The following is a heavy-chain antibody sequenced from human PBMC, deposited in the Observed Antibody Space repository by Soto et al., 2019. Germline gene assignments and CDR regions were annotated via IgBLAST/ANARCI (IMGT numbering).Heavy chain of an antibody. CDR3: ARAGKGVAAALDSYYYYYYMDV. V-gene: IGHV4-59*01. D-gene: IGHD6-13*01. J-gene: IGHJ6*03. CDR2: IYYSGST. CDR1: GGSISSYY. Sequence: PSETLSLTCTVSGGSISSYYWSWIRQPPGKGLEWIGYIYYSGSTNYNPSLKSRVTISVDTSKNQFSLKLSSVTAADTAVYYCARAGKGVAAALDSYYYYYYMDVWGKGTTVTVSS.